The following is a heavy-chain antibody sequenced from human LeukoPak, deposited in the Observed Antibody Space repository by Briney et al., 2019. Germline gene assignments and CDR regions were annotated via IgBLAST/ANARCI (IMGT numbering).Heavy chain of an antibody. CDR1: GFTFSSYA. V-gene: IGHV3-23*01. Sequence: GGSLRLSCAASGFTFSSYAVSWVRQAPGKGLEWVSAISGSGGYTYYADSVKGRFTISRDNSKNTLYLQMNSLRAEDTAVYYCAKDSWNYDSANWFDPWGQGTLVTVSS. CDR3: AKDSWNYDSANWFDP. J-gene: IGHJ5*02. CDR2: ISGSGGYT. D-gene: IGHD1-7*01.